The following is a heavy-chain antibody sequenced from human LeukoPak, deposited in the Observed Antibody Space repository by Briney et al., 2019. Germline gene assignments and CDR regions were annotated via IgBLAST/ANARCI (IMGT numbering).Heavy chain of an antibody. CDR1: GYTFTIYY. J-gene: IGHJ4*02. Sequence: ASVTVSCKASGYTFTIYYMHWVRQAPGQGLEWMGIINPSGGSTSYAQKFQGRVTMTRDTSTSTVYMELSSLRSEDTAVYYCARDFGSGWYFFDYWGQGTLVTVSS. CDR2: INPSGGST. CDR3: ARDFGSGWYFFDY. V-gene: IGHV1-46*01. D-gene: IGHD6-19*01.